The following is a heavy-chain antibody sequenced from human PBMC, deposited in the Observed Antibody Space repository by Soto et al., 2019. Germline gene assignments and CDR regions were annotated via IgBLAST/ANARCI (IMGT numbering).Heavy chain of an antibody. V-gene: IGHV4-39*01. CDR2: IYYSERTSYNSGST. Sequence: SETLSLTCTVSGDSMTSSSYYWGWIRQPPGKGLEWIGSIYYSERTSYNSGSTYYSPSLKSRVTISGDTSKSQFSLKLSSVTAADTAVYYCARHTRNQFDPWGQGTLVTSPQ. J-gene: IGHJ5*02. CDR3: ARHTRNQFDP. CDR1: GDSMTSSSYY.